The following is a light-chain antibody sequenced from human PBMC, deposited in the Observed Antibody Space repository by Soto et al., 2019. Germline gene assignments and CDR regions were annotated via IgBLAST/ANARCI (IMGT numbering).Light chain of an antibody. V-gene: IGKV3-20*01. CDR2: GAS. Sequence: EIVLTQSPGTLSLSPGEGATLSCRASQSVYVNLAWYQQKPGQSPRLLIYGASTRATDIPDRFSGSGSGTDFALTISRLEPEDFAVYYCQQYSGSPFTFGPGTKVNIK. CDR3: QQYSGSPFT. J-gene: IGKJ3*01. CDR1: QSVYVN.